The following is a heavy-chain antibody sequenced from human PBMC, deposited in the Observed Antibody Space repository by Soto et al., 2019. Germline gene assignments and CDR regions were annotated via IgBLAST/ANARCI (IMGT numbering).Heavy chain of an antibody. CDR2: VIPILGQA. CDR3: ARVGGIGAPPGTDY. D-gene: IGHD6-6*01. Sequence: QVQLVQSGAEVKKPGSSVKVSCKASGGIFSSYAISWLRQAPGQVLEWMGAVIPILGQAYYAQDLQDRVSITADESTRTTYMELSRLRSEDAAVYFCARVGGIGAPPGTDYWGQGTLVTVSS. J-gene: IGHJ4*02. V-gene: IGHV1-69*01. CDR1: GGIFSSYA.